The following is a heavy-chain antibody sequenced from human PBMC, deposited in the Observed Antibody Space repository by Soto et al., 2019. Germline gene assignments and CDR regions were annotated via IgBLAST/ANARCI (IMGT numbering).Heavy chain of an antibody. CDR3: AKDRKLPMGYYYGMDV. Sequence: GGSLRLSCAASGFTFSSYGMHWVRQAPGKGLEWVAVISYDGSNKYYADSVKGRFTTSRDNSKNTLYLQMNSLRAEDTAVYYCAKDRKLPMGYYYGMDVRGQGTTVTVS. CDR1: GFTFSSYG. D-gene: IGHD2-15*01. CDR2: ISYDGSNK. J-gene: IGHJ6*02. V-gene: IGHV3-30*18.